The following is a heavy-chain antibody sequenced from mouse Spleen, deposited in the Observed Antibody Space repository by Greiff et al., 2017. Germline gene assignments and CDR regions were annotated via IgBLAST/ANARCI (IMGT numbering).Heavy chain of an antibody. CDR2: ISSGGGNT. V-gene: IGHV5-9*04. CDR3: ARHGYGNTWFAY. J-gene: IGHJ3*01. D-gene: IGHD2-1*01. CDR1: GFTFSSYA. Sequence: EVKLVESGGGLVKLGGSLKLSCAASGFTFSSYAMSWVRQTPEKRLEWVATISSGGGNTYYPDSVKGRFTISRDNAKNTLYLQMSSLKSEDTAMYYCARHGYGNTWFAYWGQGTLVTVSA.